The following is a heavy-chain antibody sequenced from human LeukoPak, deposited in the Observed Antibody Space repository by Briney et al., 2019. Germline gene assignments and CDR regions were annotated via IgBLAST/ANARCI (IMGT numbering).Heavy chain of an antibody. Sequence: SETLSLTCAVSGGSISSSNWWSWVRQPPGKGLEWIGEIYHSGSTNYNPSLKSRVTISVDKSKNQFSLKLSSVTAADTAVYYCAREAGGSGSYYYYGMDVWGQGTTVTVSS. CDR3: AREAGGSGSYYYYGMDV. D-gene: IGHD3-10*01. CDR1: GGSISSSNW. J-gene: IGHJ6*02. CDR2: IYHSGST. V-gene: IGHV4-4*02.